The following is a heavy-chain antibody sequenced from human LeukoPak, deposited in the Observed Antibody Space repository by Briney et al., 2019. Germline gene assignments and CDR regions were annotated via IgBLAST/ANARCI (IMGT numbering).Heavy chain of an antibody. D-gene: IGHD5-12*01. V-gene: IGHV4-39*07. CDR3: TRDQRSGYSGYDYYYYYYMDV. CDR1: GGSISSSSYY. CDR2: IYYSGST. J-gene: IGHJ6*03. Sequence: TLSLTCTVSGGSISSSSYYWGWIRQPPGKGLEWIGSIYYSGSTYYNPSLKSRVTISVDTSKNQFSLKLSSVTAADTAVYYCTRDQRSGYSGYDYYYYYYMDVWGKGTTVTVSS.